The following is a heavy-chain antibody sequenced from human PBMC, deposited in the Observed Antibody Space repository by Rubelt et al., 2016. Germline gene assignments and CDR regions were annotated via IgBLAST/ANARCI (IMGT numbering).Heavy chain of an antibody. CDR2: ISSSSSYI. J-gene: IGHJ4*02. D-gene: IGHD3-9*01. CDR3: ARSSLYDILTGYSPRTFDY. Sequence: GGSLRLSCAASGFTFSSYSMNWVRQAPGKGLEWVSSISSSSSYIYYADSVKGRFTISRDNAKNSLYLQMNSLRAEDTAVYYCARSSLYDILTGYSPRTFDYWGQGTLVTVSS. CDR1: GFTFSSYS. V-gene: IGHV3-21*01.